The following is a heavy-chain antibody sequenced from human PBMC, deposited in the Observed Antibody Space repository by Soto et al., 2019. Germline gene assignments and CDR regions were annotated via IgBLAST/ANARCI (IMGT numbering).Heavy chain of an antibody. D-gene: IGHD1-1*01. CDR1: GFTFSSYA. CDR3: AKANDGYYFGY. Sequence: GGSLRLSCAASGFTFSSYAMSWVRQAPGKGLEWVSAISGSGGSTYYADSVKGRFTISRDNSKNTLYLQMNSLRAVDTAVYYCAKANDGYYFGYWGQGTLVTVSS. V-gene: IGHV3-23*01. CDR2: ISGSGGST. J-gene: IGHJ4*02.